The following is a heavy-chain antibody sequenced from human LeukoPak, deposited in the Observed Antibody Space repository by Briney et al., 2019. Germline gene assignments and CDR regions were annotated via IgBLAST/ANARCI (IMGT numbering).Heavy chain of an antibody. Sequence: SETLSLTCTVSGDSINNYYWSWVRQPAGKGLEWIGRIYISENNHFNPPLKNRVTMSLDTSRNQFSLKLNSVTAADTAVYYCARGTTSGATYFDYWGRGILVTVSS. CDR1: GDSINNYY. J-gene: IGHJ4*02. D-gene: IGHD2/OR15-2a*01. CDR3: ARGTTSGATYFDY. V-gene: IGHV4-4*07. CDR2: IYISENN.